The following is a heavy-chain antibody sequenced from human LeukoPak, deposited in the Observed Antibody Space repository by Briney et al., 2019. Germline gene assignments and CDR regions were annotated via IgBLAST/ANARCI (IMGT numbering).Heavy chain of an antibody. V-gene: IGHV3-23*01. CDR1: GFTFSSYA. D-gene: IGHD2-21*01. CDR2: ISGSGYYT. Sequence: GSSLRLSCAASGFTFSSYAMSWVRQAPGKGLEWVSTISGSGYYTYYADSVKGRFTISRDDSKNTLHLQMNSLRGEDTAVYYCTKAGLRGDDSHAKLSDYWGQGTLVTVSS. J-gene: IGHJ4*02. CDR3: TKAGLRGDDSHAKLSDY.